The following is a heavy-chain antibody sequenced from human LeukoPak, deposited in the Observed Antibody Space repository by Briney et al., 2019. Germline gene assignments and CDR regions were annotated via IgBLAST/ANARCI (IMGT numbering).Heavy chain of an antibody. V-gene: IGHV3-23*01. CDR3: AKDHYYDSSGYSVPLYFDY. Sequence: GGSLRLSCAASGFTFSSYAMHWVRQAPGKGLEWVSAISGSGGSTYYADSVKGRFTISRDNSKNTLYLQMNSLRAEDTAVYYCAKDHYYDSSGYSVPLYFDYWGQGTLVTVSS. CDR1: GFTFSSYA. D-gene: IGHD3-22*01. J-gene: IGHJ4*02. CDR2: ISGSGGST.